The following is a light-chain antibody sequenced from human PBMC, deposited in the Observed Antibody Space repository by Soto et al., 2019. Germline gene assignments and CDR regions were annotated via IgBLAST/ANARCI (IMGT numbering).Light chain of an antibody. CDR2: SAV. CDR1: QGISSY. CDR3: QQLKSYPIT. Sequence: LTQSPSFLSASVGDRVTITCRASQGISSYLAWYQQKPGKAPNLLIYSAVILQSGVPSRFSGSGSGTEFTLTISSVQPEDFATYYCQQLKSYPITFGQGTRLEIK. J-gene: IGKJ5*01. V-gene: IGKV1-9*01.